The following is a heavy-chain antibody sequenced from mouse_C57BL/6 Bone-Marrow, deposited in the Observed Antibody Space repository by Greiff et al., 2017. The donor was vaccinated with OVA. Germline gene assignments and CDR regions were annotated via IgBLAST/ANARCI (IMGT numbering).Heavy chain of an antibody. CDR1: GFTFSDYG. CDR2: ISNLAYSI. D-gene: IGHD1-1*01. CDR3: ARLYYGSSRAWFAY. Sequence: EVKLVESGGGLVQPGGSLKLSCAASGFTFSDYGMAWVRQAPRKGPEWVAFISNLAYSIYYADTVTGRFTISRENAKNTLYLAMSSLRSEDTAMYYCARLYYGSSRAWFAYWGQGTLVTVSA. J-gene: IGHJ3*01. V-gene: IGHV5-15*01.